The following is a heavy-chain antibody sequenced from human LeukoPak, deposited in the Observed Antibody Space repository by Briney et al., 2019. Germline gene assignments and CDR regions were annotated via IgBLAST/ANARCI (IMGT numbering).Heavy chain of an antibody. J-gene: IGHJ2*01. CDR3: ARRVAPPYWYFDL. V-gene: IGHV4-34*01. CDR2: INHSGST. D-gene: IGHD3-10*01. Sequence: PSETLSLTCAVYGGSFSGYYWSWIRQPPGKGLEWIGEINHSGSTNYNPSLKSRVTISVDTSKNQFSLKLSSVTAADTAVYYCARRVAPPYWYFDLWGRGTLVTVSS. CDR1: GGSFSGYY.